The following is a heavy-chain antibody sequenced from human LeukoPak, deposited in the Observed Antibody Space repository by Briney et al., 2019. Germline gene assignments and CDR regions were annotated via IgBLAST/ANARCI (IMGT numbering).Heavy chain of an antibody. CDR3: AREGVDVVVVPARSYYYYMDV. V-gene: IGHV4-30-2*01. CDR1: GGSISSGGYY. CDR2: IYHSGST. Sequence: SETLSLTCTVSGGSISSGGYYWSWIRQPPGKGLEWIGYIYHSGSTYYNPSLKSRVTISVDRSKNQFSLKLSSVTAADTAVYYCAREGVDVVVVPARSYYYYMDVWGKGTTVTVSS. J-gene: IGHJ6*03. D-gene: IGHD2-2*01.